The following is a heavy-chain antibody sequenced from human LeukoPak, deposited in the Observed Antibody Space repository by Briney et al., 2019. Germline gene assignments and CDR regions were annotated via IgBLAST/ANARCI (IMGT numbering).Heavy chain of an antibody. J-gene: IGHJ3*02. CDR3: ARDPEYEYAFDI. D-gene: IGHD2/OR15-2a*01. CDR1: GFTFSSYI. CDR2: ISSSSTYM. V-gene: IGHV3-21*01. Sequence: GGSLRLSCAASGFTFSSYIINWVRQAPGKGLEWVSSISSSSTYMSYADSVKGRFTISRDNAKNSLFLQMNSLRAEDTALYYCARDPEYEYAFDIWGQGTMVTVSS.